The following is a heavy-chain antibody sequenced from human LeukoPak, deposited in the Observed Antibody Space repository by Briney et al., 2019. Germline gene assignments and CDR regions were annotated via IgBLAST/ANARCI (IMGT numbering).Heavy chain of an antibody. CDR2: MNPNSGNT. Sequence: GASVKVSCKASGYTFTSYDINWVRQATGQGLEWMGWMNPNSGNTGYAQKFQGRVTMTRNTSISTAYMELSSLRSEDTAVYYCARPTCGYSYGSWWFDPWGQGTLVTVSS. D-gene: IGHD5-18*01. V-gene: IGHV1-8*01. J-gene: IGHJ5*02. CDR1: GYTFTSYD. CDR3: ARPTCGYSYGSWWFDP.